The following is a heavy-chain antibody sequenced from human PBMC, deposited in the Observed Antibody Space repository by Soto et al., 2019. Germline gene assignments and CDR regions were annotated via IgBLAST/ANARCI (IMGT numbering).Heavy chain of an antibody. CDR2: ISSSGSTI. V-gene: IGHV3-48*03. D-gene: IGHD3-16*01. CDR3: ARDPPPRTFGGVPWFDP. CDR1: GFTFSSYE. J-gene: IGHJ5*02. Sequence: PGGSLRLSCAASGFTFSSYEMNWVRQAPGKGLEWVSYISSSGSTIYYADSVKGRFTISRDNAKNSLYLQMNSLRAEDTAVYYCARDPPPRTFGGVPWFDPWGQGTLVTVSS.